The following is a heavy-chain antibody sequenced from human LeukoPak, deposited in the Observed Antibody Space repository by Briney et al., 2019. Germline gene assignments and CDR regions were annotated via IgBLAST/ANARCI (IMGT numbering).Heavy chain of an antibody. CDR3: ARANYYDSTGCYHDY. V-gene: IGHV4-61*09. J-gene: IGHJ4*02. CDR1: GGSITGDPHY. Sequence: PSETLSLTCTVSGGSITGDPHYWTWIRPSAGEGLEWLGHVSASGRTTYNPSLKSRVAISVDTSKKKFFLRLDSVTAADTAVYYCARANYYDSTGCYHDYWGQGTLVTVSS. D-gene: IGHD3-22*01. CDR2: VSASGRT.